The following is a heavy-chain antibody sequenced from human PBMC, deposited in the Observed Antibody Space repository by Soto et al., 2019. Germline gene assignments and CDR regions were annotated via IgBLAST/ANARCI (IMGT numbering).Heavy chain of an antibody. CDR3: ARVFHEVEMATHYYHHGTAV. V-gene: IGHV4-59*01. CDR1: GGSSSSYD. D-gene: IGHD5-12*01. Sequence: SETLSVTCTVAGGSSSSYDWSWIRQPPGKGLEWIGYIYYSGSTNYNPSLKSRVTISVDTSKNQFSLKLSSVTAADTAVYYCARVFHEVEMATHYYHHGTAVWGNRTTVPVSP. J-gene: IGHJ6*01. CDR2: IYYSGST.